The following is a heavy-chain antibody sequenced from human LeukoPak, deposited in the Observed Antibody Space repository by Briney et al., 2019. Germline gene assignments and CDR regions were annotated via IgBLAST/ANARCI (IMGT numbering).Heavy chain of an antibody. CDR1: GGSISSSSYY. J-gene: IGHJ4*02. D-gene: IGHD2-21*02. CDR3: ARALDCGGDCYFDY. CDR2: IYFSGST. V-gene: IGHV4-39*07. Sequence: SETLSLTCTVSGGSISSSSYYWGWLRQPPGKGLEWIGSIYFSGSTYYNPSLKSRVTISVDTSKNQFSLKLTSVTAADTAVYYCARALDCGGDCYFDYWGQGTLVTVSS.